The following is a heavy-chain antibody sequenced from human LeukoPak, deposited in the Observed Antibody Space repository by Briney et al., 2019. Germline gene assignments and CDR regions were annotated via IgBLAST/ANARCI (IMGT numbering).Heavy chain of an antibody. CDR1: TGSISNGGYY. D-gene: IGHD6-19*01. Sequence: SETLSLTCTVSTGSISNGGYYWSWIRQPPGKGLEWIGYIYHSGSTYYNPSLKSRVTISVDTSKNQFSLKLSSVTAADTAVYYCARGPRSSWDLASPDAFDIWGQGTMVTVSS. J-gene: IGHJ3*02. V-gene: IGHV4-30-2*01. CDR3: ARGPRSSWDLASPDAFDI. CDR2: IYHSGST.